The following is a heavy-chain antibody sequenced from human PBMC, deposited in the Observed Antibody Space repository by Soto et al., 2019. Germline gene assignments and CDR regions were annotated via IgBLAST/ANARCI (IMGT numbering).Heavy chain of an antibody. J-gene: IGHJ5*02. CDR2: IIPILGIA. CDR1: GGTFSSYT. Sequence: QVQLVQSGAEVKKPGSSVKVSCKASGGTFSSYTISWVRQAPGQGLEWMGRIIPILGIANYAQKFQGRVTITADKPTSTAYMELSSLRSEDTAVYYCAREVTNWFDPWGQGTLVTVSS. D-gene: IGHD2-21*02. V-gene: IGHV1-69*08. CDR3: AREVTNWFDP.